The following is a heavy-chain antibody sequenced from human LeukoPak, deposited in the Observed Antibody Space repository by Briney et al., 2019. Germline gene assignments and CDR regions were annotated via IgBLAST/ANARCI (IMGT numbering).Heavy chain of an antibody. J-gene: IGHJ4*02. CDR2: IIPIFGTA. D-gene: IGHD3-10*01. Sequence: SVKVSCKASGGTFSSYAISRVRQAPGQGLEWMGGIIPIFGTANYAQKFQGRVTITADKSTSTAYMELSSLRSEDTAVYYCAREGRGVIFDYWGQGTLVTVSS. V-gene: IGHV1-69*06. CDR1: GGTFSSYA. CDR3: AREGRGVIFDY.